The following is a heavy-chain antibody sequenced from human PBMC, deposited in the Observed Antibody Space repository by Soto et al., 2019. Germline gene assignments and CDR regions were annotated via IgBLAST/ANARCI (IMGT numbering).Heavy chain of an antibody. V-gene: IGHV3-13*01. CDR1: GFTFSSYD. CDR2: IGTAGDT. Sequence: EVQLVESGGGLVQPGGSLRLSCAASGFTFSSYDMHWVRQATGKGLEWVSAIGTAGDTYYPGSVKGRFTISRENAKNSLYLKRNSLRAEDVAVYSCARGGGGWFGAWGQGTLVTVSS. D-gene: IGHD3-16*01. CDR3: ARGGGGWFGA. J-gene: IGHJ5*02.